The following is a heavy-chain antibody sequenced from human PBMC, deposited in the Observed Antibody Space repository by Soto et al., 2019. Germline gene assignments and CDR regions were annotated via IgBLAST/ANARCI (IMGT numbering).Heavy chain of an antibody. CDR3: ARTSGYAFDY. J-gene: IGHJ4*02. CDR2: INSNGGST. Sequence: EVQLVESGGGLVQPGGSLRLSCAASGFTFSSYAMHWVRQAPGKGLEYVSVINSNGGSTYYANSVKGRFTISRDNSLNTLYLQMGSLRAEDMAVYYCARTSGYAFDYWGQGTLVTVSS. D-gene: IGHD5-12*01. CDR1: GFTFSSYA. V-gene: IGHV3-64*01.